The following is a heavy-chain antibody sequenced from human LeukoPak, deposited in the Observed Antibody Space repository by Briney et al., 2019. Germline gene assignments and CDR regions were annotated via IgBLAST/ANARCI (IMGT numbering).Heavy chain of an antibody. V-gene: IGHV1-2*02. D-gene: IGHD3-16*01. J-gene: IGHJ5*02. Sequence: ASVKVSFKASGYTFTGYYMHWVRQAPGQGLEWMGWINPNSGGTNYAQKFQGRVTMTRDTSISTAYMELSRLRSDDTAVYYCARNSLPQLYNWFDPWGQGTLVTVSS. CDR3: ARNSLPQLYNWFDP. CDR1: GYTFTGYY. CDR2: INPNSGGT.